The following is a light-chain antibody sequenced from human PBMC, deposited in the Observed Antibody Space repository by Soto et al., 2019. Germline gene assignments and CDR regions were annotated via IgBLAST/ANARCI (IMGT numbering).Light chain of an antibody. CDR2: DVS. CDR3: SSYTSTNSWV. CDR1: SSDVGGYNY. Sequence: QSVLTQSGSVSGSPGQTITISGTGTSSDVGGYNYVSWYQQHPGKAPKLIIYDVSNRPSGVSTRFSGSKSGNTASLTISGLQAEHEADYSCSSYTSTNSWVFGGGTKLTVL. V-gene: IGLV2-14*01. J-gene: IGLJ3*02.